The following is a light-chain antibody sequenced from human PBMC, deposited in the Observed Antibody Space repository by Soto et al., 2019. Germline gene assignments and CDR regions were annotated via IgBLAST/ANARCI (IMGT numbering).Light chain of an antibody. V-gene: IGKV3-20*01. J-gene: IGKJ1*01. CDR3: QQYASTPPT. CDR2: GAS. Sequence: PGDRATLSCRGSQSVNSNYLAWYQRKPGQAPRLLIYGASNRATDIPYRFSASGSGTDFTLTITRLEAEDFAVYYCQQYASTPPTFGEGTKVEVK. CDR1: QSVNSNY.